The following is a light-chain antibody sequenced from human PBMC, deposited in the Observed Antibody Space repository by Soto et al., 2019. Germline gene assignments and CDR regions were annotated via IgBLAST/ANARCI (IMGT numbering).Light chain of an antibody. CDR1: QSLLYSDGKTY. CDR2: EVS. Sequence: DIVMTQTPLSLSVTPGQPASISCKSSQSLLYSDGKTYLYWYLQKPGQPPQLLIYEVSNRFSGVPDRFSGSGSGTDFTLTISSLEPEDFAVYYCQQRSNWPLTFGGGTKVEIK. V-gene: IGKV2D-29*01. CDR3: QQRSNWPLT. J-gene: IGKJ4*01.